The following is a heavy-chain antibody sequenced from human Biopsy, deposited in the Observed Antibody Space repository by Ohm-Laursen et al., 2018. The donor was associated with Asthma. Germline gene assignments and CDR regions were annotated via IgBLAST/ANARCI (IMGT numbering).Heavy chain of an antibody. D-gene: IGHD2-15*01. CDR2: ISYSGST. CDR1: GGSVSSGSYY. Sequence: GTLSLTCTVSGGSVSSGSYYWSWIRQPPGKGLAWVSYISYSGSTDYNPSLKSRLTISMDTSKNQFSLKLSSVTAADTAVYYCARVPTTLRYFDLWGRGTLVAVSS. CDR3: ARVPTTLRYFDL. V-gene: IGHV4-61*01. J-gene: IGHJ2*01.